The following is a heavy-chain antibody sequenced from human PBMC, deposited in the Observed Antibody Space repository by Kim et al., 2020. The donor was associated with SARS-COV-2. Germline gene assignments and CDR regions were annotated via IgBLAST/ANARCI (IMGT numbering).Heavy chain of an antibody. V-gene: IGHV3-74*01. CDR3: ASSRRMSWVGPPLYY. CDR2: MNIDGSGS. D-gene: IGHD1-26*01. CDR1: GFTVSSYW. Sequence: GGSLRLSCLASGFTVSSYWMHWVRQAPGKGLVWVSRMNIDGSGSTYAASVNGGTPTSSDSAKNPLSQQMNSLRDDDTAVYFCASSRRMSWVGPPLYYCG. J-gene: IGHJ4*01.